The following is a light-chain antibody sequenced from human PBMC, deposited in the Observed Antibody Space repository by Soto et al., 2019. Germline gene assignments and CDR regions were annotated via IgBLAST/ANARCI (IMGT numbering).Light chain of an antibody. J-gene: IGLJ2*01. CDR1: SSDIGAYNY. Sequence: QSVLTQPASVSGSPGQSITIACTGTSSDIGAYNYVSWYQQHPGKAPKLIIYDVSRRPSGVSNRFSGSKSGNTASLTISGLQADDEADYYCSSYTSSSTHVVFGGGTKVTVL. CDR3: SSYTSSSTHVV. V-gene: IGLV2-14*03. CDR2: DVS.